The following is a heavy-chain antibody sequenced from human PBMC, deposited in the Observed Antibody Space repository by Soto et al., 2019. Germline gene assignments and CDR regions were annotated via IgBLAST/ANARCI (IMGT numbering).Heavy chain of an antibody. V-gene: IGHV3-33*01. J-gene: IGHJ4*02. CDR3: ATTGPH. Sequence: AGSERLCGVACEFVYLGGRMHWVRQAPGKGLEWVAVIWFDGSNKFYADSVKGRFTISRDNSKNTVSLQMNSLRDEDSAAYYCATTGPHWGQGTLVTVSA. CDR1: EFVYLGGR. CDR2: IWFDGSNK.